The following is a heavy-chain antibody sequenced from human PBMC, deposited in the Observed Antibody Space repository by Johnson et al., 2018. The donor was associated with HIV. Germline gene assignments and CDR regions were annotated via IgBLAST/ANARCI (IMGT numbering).Heavy chain of an antibody. J-gene: IGHJ3*02. Sequence: QEQLVESGGGVVQPGRSLRLSCAASGFTFSSYAMHWVRQAPGKGLEWVAVISYDGSNKYYADHVKGRFTISSDNSKNTLYRQMNSLRAEDTAVYYCASTIFGVAWHAFDIWGLGTMVTVSS. CDR1: GFTFSSYA. CDR2: ISYDGSNK. D-gene: IGHD3-3*01. V-gene: IGHV3-30*04. CDR3: ASTIFGVAWHAFDI.